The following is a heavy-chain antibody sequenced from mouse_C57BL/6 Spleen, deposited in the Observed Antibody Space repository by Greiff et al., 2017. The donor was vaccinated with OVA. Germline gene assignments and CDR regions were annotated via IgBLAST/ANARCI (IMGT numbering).Heavy chain of an antibody. Sequence: QVQLQQSGAELVKPGASVKISCKASGYAFSSYWMNWVKQRPGKGLEWIGQIYPGDGDTNYNGKFKGKATLTADKSSSTAYMQHSSLTSEDSAVYFCARSIATVVPYWYFDVWGTGTTVTVSS. D-gene: IGHD1-1*01. CDR1: GYAFSSYW. J-gene: IGHJ1*03. CDR2: IYPGDGDT. CDR3: ARSIATVVPYWYFDV. V-gene: IGHV1-80*01.